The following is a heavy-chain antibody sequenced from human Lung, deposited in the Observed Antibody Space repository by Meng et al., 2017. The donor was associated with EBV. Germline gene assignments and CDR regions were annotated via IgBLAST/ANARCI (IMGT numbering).Heavy chain of an antibody. D-gene: IGHD1-14*01. CDR3: ARGRRNEPLFDY. J-gene: IGHJ4*02. CDR1: GDSFSTQT. CDR2: LIAVFDKT. Sequence: VPSGAEVEQPGSSVKVACKTSGDSFSTQTLSWVRQAPGQGLEWMGGLIAVFDKTKAAPRFQDRVTFTEDESTSTAYMELSSLTFDDTAVYFCARGRRNEPLFDYWGQGTLVTVSS. V-gene: IGHV1-69*13.